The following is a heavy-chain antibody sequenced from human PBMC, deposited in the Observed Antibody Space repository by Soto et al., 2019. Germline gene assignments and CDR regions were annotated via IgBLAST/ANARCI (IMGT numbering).Heavy chain of an antibody. D-gene: IGHD3-10*01. CDR3: ARVSSPYYYGSGSYDNDY. Sequence: GGSLRLSCAASGFTFSSYWMSWVRQAPGKGLEWVANIKQDGSEKYYVDSVKGRFTISRDNAKNSLYLQMNSLRAEDTAVYYCARVSSPYYYGSGSYDNDYWGQGTLVTVSS. CDR1: GFTFSSYW. V-gene: IGHV3-7*01. CDR2: IKQDGSEK. J-gene: IGHJ4*02.